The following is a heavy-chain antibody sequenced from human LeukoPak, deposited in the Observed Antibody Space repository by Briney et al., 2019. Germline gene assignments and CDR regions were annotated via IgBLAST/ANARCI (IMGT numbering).Heavy chain of an antibody. CDR3: AKASRVVTAY. CDR1: GFTFSSYA. J-gene: IGHJ4*02. D-gene: IGHD2-21*02. V-gene: IGHV3-23*01. Sequence: GGPLRLSCAASGFTFSSYAMSWVRQAPGKGLEWVSAISGSGGSTYYADSVKGRLTISRDNSKNTLYLQMNSLRAEDTAVYYCAKASRVVTAYWGQETLVTVSS. CDR2: ISGSGGST.